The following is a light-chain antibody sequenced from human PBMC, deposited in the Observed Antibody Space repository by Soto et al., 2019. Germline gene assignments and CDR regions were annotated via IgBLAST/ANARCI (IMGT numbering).Light chain of an antibody. V-gene: IGKV3-20*01. J-gene: IGKJ2*01. CDR2: AAS. CDR1: QSVSSSY. Sequence: EIVLTQSPGTLSLSPGERATLSCRASQSVSSSYLAWYQQKPGQAPRLLIYAASSSATGIPDRFSGSGSGTDFSLTISRLEPEDFAVYFCQQYGSSPSYTFGQGTKLEIK. CDR3: QQYGSSPSYT.